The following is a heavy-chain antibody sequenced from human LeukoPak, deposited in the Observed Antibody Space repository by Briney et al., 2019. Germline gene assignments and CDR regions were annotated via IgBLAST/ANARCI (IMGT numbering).Heavy chain of an antibody. CDR2: IIPIFGTA. J-gene: IGHJ6*04. CDR1: GATFSSYA. D-gene: IGHD4-17*01. CDR3: ALGATVTIYYYYGMDV. Sequence: SVKVSCKASGATFSSYAISWVRQAPGQGLEWMGGIIPIFGTANYAQKFPGRVTITADESTSTAYMELSSLRSEDTAVYYCALGATVTIYYYYGMDVWGKGTTVTVSS. V-gene: IGHV1-69*13.